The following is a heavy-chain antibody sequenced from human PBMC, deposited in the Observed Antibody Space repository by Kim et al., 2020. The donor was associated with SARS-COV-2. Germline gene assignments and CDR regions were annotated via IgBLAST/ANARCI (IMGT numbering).Heavy chain of an antibody. Sequence: GKGRFTLSRDKSKNTLYLQMNSLRAEDPAVYYCAKARPYCSGGSCYTFDYWGQGTLVTVSS. V-gene: IGHV3-23*01. J-gene: IGHJ4*02. CDR3: AKARPYCSGGSCYTFDY. D-gene: IGHD2-15*01.